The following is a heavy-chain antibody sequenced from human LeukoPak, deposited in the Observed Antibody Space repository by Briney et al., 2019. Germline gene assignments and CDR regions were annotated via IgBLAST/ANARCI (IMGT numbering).Heavy chain of an antibody. CDR3: ARDHGSDFDY. CDR2: ISSSSSYI. V-gene: IGHV3-21*06. J-gene: IGHJ4*02. Sequence: AGGSLRLSCAASGFTVSSNYMSWVRQAPGKGLEWVSSISSSSSYIYYADSVKGRFTISRDNAKNSLFLQMDSLRAEDTAVYYCARDHGSDFDYWGQGILVTVSS. CDR1: GFTVSSNY.